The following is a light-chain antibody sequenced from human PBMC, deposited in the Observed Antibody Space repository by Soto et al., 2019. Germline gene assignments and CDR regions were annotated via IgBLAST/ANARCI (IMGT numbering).Light chain of an antibody. V-gene: IGLV2-14*03. CDR1: RSDVVGYNY. CDR3: SSYTTSNTRQIV. Sequence: QSALTQPGSVSGSPGQSITISCTGTRSDVVGYNYVSWYQHHPGKAPKLMIYDVSNRPSGASNRFSGSKSGNTASLTISGLQPEDEADYYCSSYTTSNTRQIVFGTGTKVTVL. CDR2: DVS. J-gene: IGLJ1*01.